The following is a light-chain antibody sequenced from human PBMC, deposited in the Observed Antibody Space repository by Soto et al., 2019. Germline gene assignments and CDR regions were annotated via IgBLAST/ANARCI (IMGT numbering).Light chain of an antibody. CDR2: DAS. J-gene: IGKJ3*01. CDR3: QQYDNLPPGIT. V-gene: IGKV1-33*01. Sequence: DIQMTQSPSSLSASVGDRVTITCQASQDIINYLNWYQQKPGKAPKLLIYDASNLETGVPPRFSGSGSGTDFTFTISSLQPEDIATYYCQQYDNLPPGITFGPGTKVEIK. CDR1: QDIINY.